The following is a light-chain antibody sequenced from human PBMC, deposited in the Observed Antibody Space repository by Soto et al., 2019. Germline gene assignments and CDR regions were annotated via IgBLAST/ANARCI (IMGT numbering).Light chain of an antibody. V-gene: IGLV2-8*01. CDR3: ISYAGTSGV. CDR1: SSDVGGYNF. CDR2: DVT. J-gene: IGLJ3*02. Sequence: QSVLTQPPSASGSPGQSVTISCTGSSSDVGGYNFFSWFQQHPGKAPKLIIYDVTKRPSGVPDRFSGSKSSNTASLTVSGLQAEDEADYYCISYAGTSGVFGGGTKLTVL.